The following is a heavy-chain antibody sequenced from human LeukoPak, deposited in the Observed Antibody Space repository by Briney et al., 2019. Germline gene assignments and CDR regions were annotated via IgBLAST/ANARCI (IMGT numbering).Heavy chain of an antibody. CDR3: ARGGPQYYYDSSGYYSLDY. CDR2: IIPIFGTA. J-gene: IGHJ4*02. Sequence: LVKVSCKASGGTFSSHAISWVRQAPGQGLEWMGGIIPIFGTANYAQKFQGRVTITADESTSTAYMELSSLRSEDTAVYYCARGGPQYYYDSSGYYSLDYWGQGTLVTVSS. V-gene: IGHV1-69*13. D-gene: IGHD3-22*01. CDR1: GGTFSSHA.